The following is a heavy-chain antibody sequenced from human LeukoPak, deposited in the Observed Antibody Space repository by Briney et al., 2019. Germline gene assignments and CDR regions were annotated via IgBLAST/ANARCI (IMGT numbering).Heavy chain of an antibody. J-gene: IGHJ4*02. CDR1: GGSISSYY. D-gene: IGHD3-22*01. Sequence: SETLSRTCTVSGGSISSYYWSWIRQPPGKGLEWIGYIYYSGSTNYNPSLKSRVTIVVDTSKNQFSLKLSSVTAADTAVYYCARARVFYYDTSGYRFDYWGQGTPVTVSS. CDR2: IYYSGST. CDR3: ARARVFYYDTSGYRFDY. V-gene: IGHV4-59*01.